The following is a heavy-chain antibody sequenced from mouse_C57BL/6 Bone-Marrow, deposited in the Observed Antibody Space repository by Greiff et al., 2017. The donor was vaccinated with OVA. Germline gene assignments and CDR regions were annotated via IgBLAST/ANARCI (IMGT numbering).Heavy chain of an antibody. CDR2: ISNGGGST. J-gene: IGHJ1*03. Sequence: EVQLQESGGGLVQPGGSLKLSCAASGFTFSDYYMYWVRQTPEKRLEWVAYISNGGGSTYYPDTVKGRFTISRDNAKNTLYLQMSRLKSEDTAMYYCARLGDWYFDVWGTGTTVTVSS. V-gene: IGHV5-12*01. CDR1: GFTFSDYY. CDR3: ARLGDWYFDV. D-gene: IGHD3-1*01.